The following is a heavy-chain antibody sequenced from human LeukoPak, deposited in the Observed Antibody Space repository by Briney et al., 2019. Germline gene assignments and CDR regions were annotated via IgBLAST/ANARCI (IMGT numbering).Heavy chain of an antibody. CDR3: ARHHGSYKRELDY. D-gene: IGHD1-26*01. J-gene: IGHJ4*02. CDR1: GGSISSYY. V-gene: IGHV4-59*01. Sequence: PSETLSLTCTVSGGSISSYYWSWIRQPPGKGLGWIGYIYYSGSTNYNPSLKSRVTISVDTSKNQFSLKLSSVTAADTAVYYCARHHGSYKRELDYWGQGTLVTVSS. CDR2: IYYSGST.